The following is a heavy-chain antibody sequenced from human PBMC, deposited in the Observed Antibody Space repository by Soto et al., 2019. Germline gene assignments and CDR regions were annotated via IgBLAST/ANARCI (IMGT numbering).Heavy chain of an antibody. J-gene: IGHJ3*02. Sequence: QVQLGQSGAEVKKPGASVKVSGKASVYTFTSYAMHWVRQATGQSLVWMGLINVGNGKTKYSQKFQDRVIITRDTSASTAYMELSSLRSEDTAVYYCASERMITMFRVVTPHAFDIWGQGTMVTVSS. CDR1: VYTFTSYA. CDR3: ASERMITMFRVVTPHAFDI. CDR2: INVGNGKT. V-gene: IGHV1-3*01. D-gene: IGHD3-3*01.